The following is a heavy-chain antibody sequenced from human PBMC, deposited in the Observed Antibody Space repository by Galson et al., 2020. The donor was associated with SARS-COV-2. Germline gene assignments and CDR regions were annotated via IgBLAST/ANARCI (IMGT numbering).Heavy chain of an antibody. J-gene: IGHJ4*02. CDR1: GGSFSGYY. Sequence: SETLSLTCAVYGGSFSGYYWKWFRQPPGQGLEWIVEIHHSGSTNYNPSPKSRVTISVDTSKSQFSLRLSPVNAADTAVYYCSTTEGYWGQGTLVTVSS. CDR3: STTEGY. V-gene: IGHV4-34*01. CDR2: IHHSGST.